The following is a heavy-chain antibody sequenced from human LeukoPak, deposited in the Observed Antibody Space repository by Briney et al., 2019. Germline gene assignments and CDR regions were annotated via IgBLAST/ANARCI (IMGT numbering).Heavy chain of an antibody. Sequence: GASVKVSCKASGYTFTGYYMHWVRQAPGQGLEWMGWINPNSGGTNYAQKFQGRVTMTRDTSISTAYMELSRLRSDDTAVYYCARDHDARYYDFWSGYPNYYYYGMDVWGQGTTVTVSS. V-gene: IGHV1-2*02. CDR3: ARDHDARYYDFWSGYPNYYYYGMDV. D-gene: IGHD3-3*01. CDR1: GYTFTGYY. J-gene: IGHJ6*02. CDR2: INPNSGGT.